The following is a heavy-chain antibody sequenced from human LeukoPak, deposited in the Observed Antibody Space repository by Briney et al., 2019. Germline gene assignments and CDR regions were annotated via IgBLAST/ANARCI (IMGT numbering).Heavy chain of an antibody. J-gene: IGHJ4*02. CDR3: GRLTAYYSDY. Sequence: GGSQRLSCAASGFTFSNSEMNWVRQAPGKGLEWLSFISITGGTTHYAVSVKGRFTISRDNAQSSLFLQMNNLRAEDAAVYYCGRLTAYYSDYWGQGTLVTVSS. CDR1: GFTFSNSE. CDR2: ISITGGTT. V-gene: IGHV3-48*03.